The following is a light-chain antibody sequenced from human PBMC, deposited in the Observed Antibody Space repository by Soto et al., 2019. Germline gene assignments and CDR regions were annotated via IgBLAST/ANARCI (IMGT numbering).Light chain of an antibody. CDR1: QSISTY. CDR3: QQSYTSPRA. Sequence: DIQMTQSPSSLSASVGDRVTITCRARQSISTYLNWYQQKPGKAPKLLIHAVSSLQSGVPSRFSGSGSGTDFTLTISSLQPEDFATYYCQQSYTSPRAFGQGTKLEIK. CDR2: AVS. J-gene: IGKJ2*01. V-gene: IGKV1-39*01.